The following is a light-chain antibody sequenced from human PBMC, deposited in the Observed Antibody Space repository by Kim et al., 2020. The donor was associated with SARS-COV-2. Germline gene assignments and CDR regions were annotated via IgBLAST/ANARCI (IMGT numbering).Light chain of an antibody. Sequence: QSLPLSCTGTSSDVGSYNLVSWYQQHPGKAPKLMIYEGSKRPSGVSNRFSGSKSGNTASLTISGLQAEDEADYYCCSYAGSSTFGVFGGGTQLTVL. J-gene: IGLJ3*02. CDR2: EGS. V-gene: IGLV2-23*03. CDR3: CSYAGSSTFGV. CDR1: SSDVGSYNL.